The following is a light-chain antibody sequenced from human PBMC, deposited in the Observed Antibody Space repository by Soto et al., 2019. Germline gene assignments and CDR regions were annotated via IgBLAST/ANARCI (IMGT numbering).Light chain of an antibody. CDR1: SSDIGTYNY. Sequence: QSALTQPASVSGSPGQSITISCTGTSSDIGTYNYVSWYQQDPGKAPKLMLYEVSNRPSAVSYRFFGSKSGHTASRTISRLHAEDDADYCCNTYTSSSKLDVFGTGTKVTVL. V-gene: IGLV2-14*01. CDR2: EVS. J-gene: IGLJ1*01. CDR3: NTYTSSSKLDV.